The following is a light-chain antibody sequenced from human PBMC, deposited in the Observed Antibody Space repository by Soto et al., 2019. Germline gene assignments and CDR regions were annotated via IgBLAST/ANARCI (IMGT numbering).Light chain of an antibody. CDR3: QQYSRAPRT. J-gene: IGKJ2*01. V-gene: IGKV3-20*01. Sequence: EVVLRQSPGTRSLSPGERAILSRRARQTFRLSALAWYQQKPGQAPRHRIYCASNRPTGIPDRFSGSGSGTDFTLTISRLEPGDFAVEYCQQYSRAPRTFGRGTKLEI. CDR1: QTFRLSA. CDR2: CAS.